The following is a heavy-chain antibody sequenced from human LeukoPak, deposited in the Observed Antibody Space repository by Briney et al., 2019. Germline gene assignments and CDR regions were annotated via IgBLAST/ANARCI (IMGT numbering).Heavy chain of an antibody. V-gene: IGHV4-30-4*08. J-gene: IGHJ6*02. D-gene: IGHD2-2*01. Sequence: PSETLSLTCTVSGGSISSGGYYWSWIRQHPGKGLEWIGYIYYSGSTYYNPSLKSRVTISVDTSKNQFSPKLSSVTAADTAVYYCARDRYCSRTSCYVYGMDVWGQGTTVTVSS. CDR1: GGSISSGGYY. CDR2: IYYSGST. CDR3: ARDRYCSRTSCYVYGMDV.